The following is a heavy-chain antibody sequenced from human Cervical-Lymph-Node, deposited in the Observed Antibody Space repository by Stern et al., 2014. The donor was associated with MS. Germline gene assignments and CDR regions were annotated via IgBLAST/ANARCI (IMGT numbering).Heavy chain of an antibody. CDR2: VYYTGNT. Sequence: QVQLQESGPGLVKPSETLSLTCAVSGGSISTSGYYWGWIRQPPGKGLEWIGGVYYTGNTSNNPSLKSRITISVDTSRNQFSLQLSSVTAADTAVYYCARHLSCAYGIPTTFEFWGQGTLVTVSS. D-gene: IGHD3-10*01. V-gene: IGHV4-39*01. CDR1: GGSISTSGYY. J-gene: IGHJ4*02. CDR3: ARHLSCAYGIPTTFEF.